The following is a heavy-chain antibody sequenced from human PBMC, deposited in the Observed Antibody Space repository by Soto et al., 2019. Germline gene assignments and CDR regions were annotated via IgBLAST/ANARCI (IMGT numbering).Heavy chain of an antibody. Sequence: QVQLEQSGAEVKKPGSSVKVSCKASGGTFSTSAISWVRQAPGQGLEWMGGIMPVFPTPDYAQKFQGRVTITAEESTSTAYMELSGLRSDDTAVYYCARDNDRLQLGGNYYYILDVWGQGTTVTVSS. CDR3: ARDNDRLQLGGNYYYILDV. CDR2: IMPVFPTP. V-gene: IGHV1-69*12. D-gene: IGHD1-1*01. J-gene: IGHJ6*02. CDR1: GGTFSTSA.